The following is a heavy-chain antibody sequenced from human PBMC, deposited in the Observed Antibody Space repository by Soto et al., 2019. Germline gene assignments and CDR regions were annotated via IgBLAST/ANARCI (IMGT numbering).Heavy chain of an antibody. V-gene: IGHV4-59*01. D-gene: IGHD6-13*01. Sequence: SETLSLTCTVSGGSIRSYYWTWIRQPPGKGLEWIGYIYYSGSTNYNPSLKSRVTISVDTSKNQFSLKLSSVTAADTAVYYCASSNIAAAGFYYYGMDVWGRGTTVTVSS. J-gene: IGHJ6*02. CDR2: IYYSGST. CDR1: GGSIRSYY. CDR3: ASSNIAAAGFYYYGMDV.